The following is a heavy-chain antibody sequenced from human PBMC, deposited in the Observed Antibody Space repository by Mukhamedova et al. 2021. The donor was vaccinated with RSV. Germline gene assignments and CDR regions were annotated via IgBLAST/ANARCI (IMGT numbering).Heavy chain of an antibody. Sequence: GRGLEWVSYISTSSSYTDYADSVKGRFTISRDNAKNSLYLQTDSLRAEDSALYYCTRGHYGLDVWGQGTTVTVSS. J-gene: IGHJ6*02. CDR2: ISTSSSYT. CDR3: TRGHYGLDV. V-gene: IGHV3-11*06.